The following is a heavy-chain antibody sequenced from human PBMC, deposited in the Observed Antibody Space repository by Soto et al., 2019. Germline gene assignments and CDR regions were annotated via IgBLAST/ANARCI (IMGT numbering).Heavy chain of an antibody. CDR3: ARDLIDEDIVATINNWEMASFDY. Sequence: GGSLRLSCAASGFTFSSYSMNWVRQAPGKGLEWVSSISSSSSYIYYADSVKGRFTISRDNAKNSLYLQMNSLRAEDTAVYYCARDLIDEDIVATINNWEMASFDYWGQGTLVTVSS. V-gene: IGHV3-21*01. J-gene: IGHJ4*02. CDR1: GFTFSSYS. D-gene: IGHD5-12*01. CDR2: ISSSSSYI.